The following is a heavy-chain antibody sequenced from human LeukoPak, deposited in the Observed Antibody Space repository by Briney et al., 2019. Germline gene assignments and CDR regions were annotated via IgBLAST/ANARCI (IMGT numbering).Heavy chain of an antibody. CDR3: ARGGSGSYSYYFDY. V-gene: IGHV1-8*01. D-gene: IGHD1-26*01. CDR1: GYTFTSYD. J-gene: IGHJ4*02. CDR2: MNPKSGNT. Sequence: SVKVSYKPSGYTFTSYDIKWVRQATGQGREGMGWMNPKSGNTGYPQKFQGRVNMTRNTSIRTAYMELSSLRSEDTAVYYCARGGSGSYSYYFDYWGQGTLVTVSS.